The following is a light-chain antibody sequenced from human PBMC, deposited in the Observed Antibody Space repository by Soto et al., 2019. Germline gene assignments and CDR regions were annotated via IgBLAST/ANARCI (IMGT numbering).Light chain of an antibody. CDR1: SSNIGAGYD. CDR2: GNS. Sequence: QSVLTQPPSVSGAPGQRVTISCTGSSSNIGAGYDVHWYQQLPGTAPKLLIYGNSNRPSGVPDRFSGSKSGTSASLAIIGLQAEDEADYYCQSYESSLSGVFGGGTKLTVL. CDR3: QSYESSLSGV. V-gene: IGLV1-40*01. J-gene: IGLJ2*01.